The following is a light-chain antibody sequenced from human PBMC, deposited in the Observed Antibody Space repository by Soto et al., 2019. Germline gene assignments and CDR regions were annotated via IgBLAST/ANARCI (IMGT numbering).Light chain of an antibody. J-gene: IGKJ1*01. CDR2: KAS. CDR1: QTISTW. CDR3: QQYNDYPWT. Sequence: DIQMTQSPSTLSAFVGDKVTITCRASQTISTWLAWYQQKPGKAPKLLIYKASSLESGVQSRFSGSGSGTEFTLTISSLHPDDYAAYFCQQYNDYPWTFGQGTKVEIK. V-gene: IGKV1-5*03.